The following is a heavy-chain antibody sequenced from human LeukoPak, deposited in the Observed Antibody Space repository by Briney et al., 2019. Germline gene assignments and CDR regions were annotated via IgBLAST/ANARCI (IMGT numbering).Heavy chain of an antibody. J-gene: IGHJ3*02. CDR1: GYTFTSYD. D-gene: IGHD5-24*01. CDR2: MNPNSGDT. Sequence: ASVKVSCKASGYTFTSYDINWVRQATGQGLEWMGWMNPNSGDTGYAQKFQGRVTITRDTSITTAYMELSSLRSDDTAIYYCKMAKEGNAFNIWGQGTIVTVSS. CDR3: KMAKEGNAFNI. V-gene: IGHV1-8*01.